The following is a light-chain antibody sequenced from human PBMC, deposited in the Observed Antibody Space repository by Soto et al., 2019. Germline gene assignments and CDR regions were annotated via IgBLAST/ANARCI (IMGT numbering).Light chain of an antibody. CDR1: QNINTL. CDR2: GAS. J-gene: IGKJ1*01. V-gene: IGKV1-5*01. CDR3: QQYEYYWT. Sequence: DIQMTQSPSTLSASVGDRVTITCRASQNINTLLAWYQQIPGKAPKLLIYGASTLESGVTPRFSGSGSGTEFTLTNTSLQPDDLAIYYCQQYEYYWTFGQGTTVEIK.